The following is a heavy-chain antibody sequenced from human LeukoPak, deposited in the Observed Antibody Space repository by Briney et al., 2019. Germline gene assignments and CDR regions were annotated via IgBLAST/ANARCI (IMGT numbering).Heavy chain of an antibody. D-gene: IGHD5-24*01. CDR3: AKLTLEMATIGIYFDY. J-gene: IGHJ4*02. V-gene: IGHV3-11*04. Sequence: GGSLRLSCAASGFTFSDYYMSWIRQAPGKGLEWVSYISSSGSTIYYADSVKGRFTISRDNAKNSLYLQMNSLRAEDTAVYYCAKLTLEMATIGIYFDYWGQGTLVTVSS. CDR1: GFTFSDYY. CDR2: ISSSGSTI.